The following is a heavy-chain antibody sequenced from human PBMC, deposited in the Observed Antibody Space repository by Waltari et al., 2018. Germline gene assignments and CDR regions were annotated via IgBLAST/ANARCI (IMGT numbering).Heavy chain of an antibody. J-gene: IGHJ4*02. CDR1: EFTFSTYA. Sequence: EVQLLESGGGLVQPGGSLRLSWTASEFTFSTYASSWVRQAPGKGLEWVSAITNSGDSTYYADSVKGRFTISGDNSKNTLYLQMNSLRAEDTAIYYCAEDHGWLHYYWGQGTLVTVSS. D-gene: IGHD5-12*01. CDR2: ITNSGDST. V-gene: IGHV3-23*01. CDR3: AEDHGWLHYY.